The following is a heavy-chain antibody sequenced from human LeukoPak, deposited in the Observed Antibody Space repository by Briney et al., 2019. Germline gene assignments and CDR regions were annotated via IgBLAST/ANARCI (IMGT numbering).Heavy chain of an antibody. V-gene: IGHV3-30-3*01. Sequence: PGGSLRLSCAASGFTFSSYTMHWVRQAPGKGLEWVAIISYDGSNKYYADSVKGRFTISRDNSKNTLYLQMNSLRAEDTAVYYCARDFSDVIIPAARFDYWGQGTLVTVSS. J-gene: IGHJ4*02. CDR2: ISYDGSNK. CDR1: GFTFSSYT. D-gene: IGHD2-2*01. CDR3: ARDFSDVIIPAARFDY.